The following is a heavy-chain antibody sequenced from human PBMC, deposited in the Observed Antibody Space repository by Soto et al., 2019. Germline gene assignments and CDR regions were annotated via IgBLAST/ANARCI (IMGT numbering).Heavy chain of an antibody. J-gene: IGHJ5*02. CDR1: GFTFSSYA. V-gene: IGHV3-23*01. D-gene: IGHD3-10*01. CDR2: ISGSGGST. CDR3: AKDQYEPKFNMAVNWFDP. Sequence: GGSLRLSCAASGFTFSSYAMSWVRQAPGKGLEWVSAISGSGGSTYYADSVKGRFTISRDNSKNTLYLQMNSLRAEDTAVYYCAKDQYEPKFNMAVNWFDPWGQGTLVTVSS.